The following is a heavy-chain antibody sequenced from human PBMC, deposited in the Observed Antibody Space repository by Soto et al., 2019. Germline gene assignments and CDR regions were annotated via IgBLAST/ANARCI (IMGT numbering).Heavy chain of an antibody. V-gene: IGHV3-9*01. CDR1: GFTFDDYG. CDR3: AKDRWARDSIDV. J-gene: IGHJ6*02. Sequence: EEQVVESGGGLVQPGGSLRLSCAASGFTFDDYGMHWVRQGPGKGLEWVSGITWNSATIGYAASVKGRFTISRDNAKNSLNLQMSSLTTEDTAVYYCAKDRWARDSIDVWGQGTTVTVSS. CDR2: ITWNSATI.